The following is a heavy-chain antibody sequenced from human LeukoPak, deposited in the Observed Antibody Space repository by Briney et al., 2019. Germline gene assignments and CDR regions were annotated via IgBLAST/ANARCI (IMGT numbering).Heavy chain of an antibody. CDR2: INPNNGGT. Sequence: ASVKVSCKASGYTFTGHAIHWVRQAPGQGLEWMGWINPNNGGTDYPQKLRGRVTLTRDTSVNTVYLELSRLTSDDTAVYYCARVFANFITGRPRAFDVWGQGTTVTVSS. J-gene: IGHJ3*01. CDR3: ARVFANFITGRPRAFDV. V-gene: IGHV1-2*02. D-gene: IGHD6-6*01. CDR1: GYTFTGHA.